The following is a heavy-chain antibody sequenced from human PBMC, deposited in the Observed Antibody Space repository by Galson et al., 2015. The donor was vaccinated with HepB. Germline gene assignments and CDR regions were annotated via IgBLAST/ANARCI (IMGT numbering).Heavy chain of an antibody. CDR3: ARDAIGGAFDI. V-gene: IGHV1-2*02. CDR1: EYTFTDYY. J-gene: IGHJ3*02. CDR2: INPNSDGT. D-gene: IGHD3-16*01. Sequence: CKASEYTFTDYYIHWVRQAPGQGLEWMGWINPNSDGTNYAQNFQGRVTMTRDTSISTGYMELSRLRSDDTAVYYCARDAIGGAFDIWGQGTMVTVSS.